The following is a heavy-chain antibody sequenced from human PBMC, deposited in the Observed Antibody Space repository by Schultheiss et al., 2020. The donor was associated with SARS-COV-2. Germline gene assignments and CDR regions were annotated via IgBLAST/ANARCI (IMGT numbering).Heavy chain of an antibody. Sequence: SQTLSLTCTVSGGSISSYYWSWIRQPPGKGLEWIGYIYYSGSTYYNPSLKSRVTISVDTSKNQFSLKLSSVTAADTAVYYCARGASTNGEFDYWGQGTLVTVSS. V-gene: IGHV4-59*08. D-gene: IGHD7-27*01. CDR2: IYYSGST. CDR1: GGSISSYY. J-gene: IGHJ4*02. CDR3: ARGASTNGEFDY.